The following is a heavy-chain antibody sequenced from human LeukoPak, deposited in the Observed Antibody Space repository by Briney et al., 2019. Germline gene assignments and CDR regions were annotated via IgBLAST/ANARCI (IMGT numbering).Heavy chain of an antibody. CDR3: ARDLQRSSVEFDY. D-gene: IGHD5-24*01. Sequence: GGSLRLSCAVSGFTLRSYWMRWVRQAPGKGLVWVSRINSDGSSTSYADSVKGRFTISRDNAKNTLYLQMNSLRAEDTAVYYCARDLQRSSVEFDYWGQGSLVTVSS. CDR2: INSDGSST. V-gene: IGHV3-74*01. CDR1: GFTLRSYW. J-gene: IGHJ4*02.